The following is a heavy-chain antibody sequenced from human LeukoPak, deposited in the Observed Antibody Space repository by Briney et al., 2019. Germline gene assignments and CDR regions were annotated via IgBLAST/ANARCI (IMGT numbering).Heavy chain of an antibody. V-gene: IGHV3-30*04. CDR2: ISYDGSSK. CDR1: GFTFSSYA. Sequence: QPGGSLRLSCAASGFTFSSYAMHWVRQAPGKGLDWVAVISYDGSSKDYADSVKGRFTISRDNSKNTLYLHMNSLRVEDTAVYYCAKAADQYYYSYFYYMDVWGKGTTVTVSS. D-gene: IGHD2/OR15-2a*01. J-gene: IGHJ6*03. CDR3: AKAADQYYYSYFYYMDV.